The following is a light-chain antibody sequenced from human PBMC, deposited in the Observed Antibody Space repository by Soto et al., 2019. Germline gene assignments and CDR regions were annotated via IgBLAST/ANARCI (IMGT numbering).Light chain of an antibody. V-gene: IGLV2-14*01. J-gene: IGLJ1*01. CDR3: SSHTSLSTRV. CDR1: FSDVGGYDY. CDR2: EVT. Sequence: QSVLTQPASVSGSPGQSIAISCTGTFSDVGGYDYVSWYQQHPDKAPKLMIYEVTKRPSGVSNRFSGSKSGNTASLTISGLQPEDEADYYCSSHTSLSTRVFGSGTKVTVL.